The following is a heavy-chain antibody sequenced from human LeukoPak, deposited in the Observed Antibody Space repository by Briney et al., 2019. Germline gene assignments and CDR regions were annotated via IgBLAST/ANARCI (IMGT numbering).Heavy chain of an antibody. V-gene: IGHV3-33*06. D-gene: IGHD3-22*01. Sequence: QPGRSLRLSCAASGFTFSSYGMHWVRQAPGKGLEWVAVIWYGGSNKYYADSVKGRFTISRDNSKNTLYLQMNSLRAEDTAVYYCAKGVFYDSSGYYYGGAAFDIWGQGTMVTVSS. CDR3: AKGVFYDSSGYYYGGAAFDI. J-gene: IGHJ3*02. CDR2: IWYGGSNK. CDR1: GFTFSSYG.